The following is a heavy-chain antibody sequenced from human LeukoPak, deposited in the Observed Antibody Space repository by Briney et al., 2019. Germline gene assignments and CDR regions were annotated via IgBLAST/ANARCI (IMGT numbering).Heavy chain of an antibody. CDR2: IKEDGTEQ. V-gene: IGHV3-7*01. Sequence: GGSLRLSCAASGFTFSGHWMSWVRQAPGKGLEWVANIKEDGTEQNYIESVKGRFTISRDNSKNSLYLQMNSLRAEDTAVYYCARGLVQYYFDYWGQGTLVTVSS. CDR3: ARGLVQYYFDY. D-gene: IGHD3-9*01. CDR1: GFTFSGHW. J-gene: IGHJ4*02.